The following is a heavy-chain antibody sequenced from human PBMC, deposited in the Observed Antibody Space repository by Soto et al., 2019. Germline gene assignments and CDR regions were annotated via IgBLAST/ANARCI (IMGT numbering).Heavy chain of an antibody. CDR1: GFTFSNYN. J-gene: IGHJ6*03. V-gene: IGHV3-21*01. D-gene: IGHD2-8*01. Sequence: GGSLRLSCAASGFTFSNYNIICVRQAPGKGLEWVSSIGSGSDFIYYADSLKGRITVSRDNAKNSLYLQMNRLRAEDTAVYYCARLDIDCTSGVCYTPYYYYYMDVWGKGTTVTVSS. CDR2: IGSGSDFI. CDR3: ARLDIDCTSGVCYTPYYYYYMDV.